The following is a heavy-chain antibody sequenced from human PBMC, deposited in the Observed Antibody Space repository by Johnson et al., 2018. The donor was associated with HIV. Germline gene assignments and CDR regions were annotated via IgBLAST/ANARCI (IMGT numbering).Heavy chain of an antibody. CDR2: IRYDGSNK. J-gene: IGHJ3*02. D-gene: IGHD3-10*01. CDR1: GFTFSSYA. CDR3: AKDYYGSGSKHDAFDI. Sequence: QVQLVESGGGVVQPGRSLRLSCAASGFTFSSYALHWVRQAPGRGLEWVAFIRYDGSNKYYADSVKGRFTISRDNSKNTLYLQMNSLRAEDTAVYYCAKDYYGSGSKHDAFDIWGQGTMVAVSS. V-gene: IGHV3-30*02.